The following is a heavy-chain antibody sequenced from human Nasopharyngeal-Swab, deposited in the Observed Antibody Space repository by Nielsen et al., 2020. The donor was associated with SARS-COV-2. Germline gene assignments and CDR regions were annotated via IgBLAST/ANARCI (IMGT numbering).Heavy chain of an antibody. CDR1: GGSISSYY. CDR3: ARDGQSIAARRGGIYYYYGMDV. V-gene: IGHV4-4*07. J-gene: IGHJ6*02. CDR2: IYTSGST. Sequence: SETLSLTCTVSGGSISSYYWSWIRQPPGKGLEWIGRIYTSGSTNYNPSLKSRVTMSVDTSKNQFSLKLSPVTAADTAVYYCARDGQSIAARRGGIYYYYGMDVWGQGTTVTVSS. D-gene: IGHD6-6*01.